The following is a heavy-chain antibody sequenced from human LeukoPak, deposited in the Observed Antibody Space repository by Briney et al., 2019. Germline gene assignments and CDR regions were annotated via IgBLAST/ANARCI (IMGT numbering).Heavy chain of an antibody. CDR3: ARGWAKDSSSWYYVDYYYGMDV. J-gene: IGHJ6*02. D-gene: IGHD6-13*01. V-gene: IGHV4-59*01. CDR2: IYYSGST. Sequence: PSETLSLTCTVSGGSISSYYWSWIRQPPGKGLEWIGYIYYSGSTNYNPSLTSRGTISVDKTKNQFSLKLSSVTAADTAVYYRARGWAKDSSSWYYVDYYYGMDVWGQGTTVTVSS. CDR1: GGSISSYY.